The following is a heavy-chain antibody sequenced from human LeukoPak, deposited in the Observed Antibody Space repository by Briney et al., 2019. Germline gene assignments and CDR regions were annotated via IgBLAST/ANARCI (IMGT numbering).Heavy chain of an antibody. D-gene: IGHD3-22*01. V-gene: IGHV3-7*04. J-gene: IGHJ4*02. Sequence: GGSLRLSCAASGFAFSSYWMTWVRQAPGKGLEWVANIKPDGSGKNYVDSVKGRFTISRDNAKNSLYLQMKGLRAEDTAVYYCATEYYDSSGYYFFDYWGQGTLVTVSS. CDR3: ATEYYDSSGYYFFDY. CDR2: IKPDGSGK. CDR1: GFAFSSYW.